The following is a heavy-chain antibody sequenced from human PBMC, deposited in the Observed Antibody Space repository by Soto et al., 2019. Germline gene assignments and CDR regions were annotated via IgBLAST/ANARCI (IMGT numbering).Heavy chain of an antibody. V-gene: IGHV3-23*01. CDR2: VSGSGGST. J-gene: IGHJ4*02. Sequence: GGSLRLSCAASGFNFSNYAMTWVRQPPGKGLEWVSGVSGSGGSTNDADAVKVGFTISRDNSKNTLYLQMNSLRAEDTAVYFCAKATYYYDSSGYFPFDYWGQGALVTVSS. D-gene: IGHD3-22*01. CDR3: AKATYYYDSSGYFPFDY. CDR1: GFNFSNYA.